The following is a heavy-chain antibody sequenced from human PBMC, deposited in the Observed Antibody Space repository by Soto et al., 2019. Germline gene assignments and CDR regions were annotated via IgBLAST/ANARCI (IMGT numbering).Heavy chain of an antibody. J-gene: IGHJ5*02. CDR3: ARCDVITNNWFDP. CDR1: GGSISSGGYY. D-gene: IGHD3-22*01. V-gene: IGHV4-31*03. CDR2: IYYSGST. Sequence: QVQLQESGPGLVKPSQTLSLTCTVSGGSISSGGYYWSWIRQHPGKGLEWIGYIYYSGSTYYNPSLKSRVTISVDTPKNQFSLKLSSVTAADTALYYCARCDVITNNWFDPRGQGTLVTVSS.